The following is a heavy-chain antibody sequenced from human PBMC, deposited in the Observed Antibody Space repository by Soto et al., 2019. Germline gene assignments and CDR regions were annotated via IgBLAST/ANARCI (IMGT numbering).Heavy chain of an antibody. Sequence: QVPLVQSGAEVKKPGASVKVSCKASGYTFTTYDISWVRQAPGQGLEWMGWISAFNGNTNYAQKLQGRVTMTTDTSTSTASMELRSLRSDDTAVYYCARALSQFYNYYYMDVWGKGTTVTVSS. V-gene: IGHV1-18*01. J-gene: IGHJ6*03. CDR2: ISAFNGNT. CDR3: ARALSQFYNYYYMDV. CDR1: GYTFTTYD.